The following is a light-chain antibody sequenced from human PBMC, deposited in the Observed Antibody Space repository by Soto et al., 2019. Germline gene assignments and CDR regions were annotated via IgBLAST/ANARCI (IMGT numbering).Light chain of an antibody. Sequence: EIVLTQSPGTLSLSPGERAILSCRASQSVSSNDFAWFQQKPGQAPRLVIYGVSNRASGIPDRFSGSGSGTDFTLTISRLEPEDFAVYYWQQYGYSPYTFGQGTKLEIK. CDR3: QQYGYSPYT. CDR2: GVS. J-gene: IGKJ2*01. CDR1: QSVSSND. V-gene: IGKV3-20*01.